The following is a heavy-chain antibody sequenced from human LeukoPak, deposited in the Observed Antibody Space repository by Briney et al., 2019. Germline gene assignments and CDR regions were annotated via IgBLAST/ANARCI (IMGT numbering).Heavy chain of an antibody. J-gene: IGHJ4*02. CDR3: ARADCSSTSCYTVDY. D-gene: IGHD2-2*02. CDR2: ISYDGSNK. V-gene: IGHV3-30*01. Sequence: PGGSLRLSCAAFGFTFSSYAMHWVRQAPGKGLEWVAVISYDGSNKYYADSVKGRFTISRDNSKNTLYLQMNSLRAEDTAVYYCARADCSSTSCYTVDYWGQGTLVTVSS. CDR1: GFTFSSYA.